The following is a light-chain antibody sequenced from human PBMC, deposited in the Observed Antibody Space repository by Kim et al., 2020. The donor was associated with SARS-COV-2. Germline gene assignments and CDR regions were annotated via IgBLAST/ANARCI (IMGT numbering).Light chain of an antibody. V-gene: IGKV3-20*01. CDR1: QSVSSSY. CDR2: GAS. J-gene: IGKJ4*02. CDR3: QQYGSSPPIT. Sequence: EIVLTQSPGTLSLSAGDRATLSCRASQSVSSSYLDWYQQKAGQAPRLLIYGASSRATGIPDRFSGSGSGTDFTLTISRLEPEDFAVYYCQQYGSSPPITFGGGTKVDIK.